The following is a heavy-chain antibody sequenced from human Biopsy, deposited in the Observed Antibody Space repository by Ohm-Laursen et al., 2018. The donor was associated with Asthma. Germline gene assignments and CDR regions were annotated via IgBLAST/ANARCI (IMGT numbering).Heavy chain of an antibody. CDR1: GGSFSNYY. J-gene: IGHJ3*01. V-gene: IGHV4-34*01. CDR3: ARSPYYYGLLGPTRGFGVYAV. Sequence: TLSLTCAVYGGSFSNYYWTWIRQPPGKGLEWIGEINHRGSTNYNPSLKSQVTLSVATSKNQFSVKLRSVAAADTAVYYCARSPYYYGLLGPTRGFGVYAVWGHGTLVTVSS. D-gene: IGHD3-10*01. CDR2: INHRGST.